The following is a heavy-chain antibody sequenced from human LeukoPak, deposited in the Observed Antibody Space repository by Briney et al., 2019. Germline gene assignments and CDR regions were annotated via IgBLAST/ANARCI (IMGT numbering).Heavy chain of an antibody. CDR2: ISGSGGST. D-gene: IGHD5-18*01. Sequence: GGSLRLSCAVSGFIFSSYAMSWVRQAPGKGLEWVSGISGSGGSTYYADSVKGRFTISRDNSKNTLYLQMNSLRAEDTAVYYCAKDIGDTAMVFGYWGQGTLVTVSS. CDR1: GFIFSSYA. V-gene: IGHV3-23*01. J-gene: IGHJ4*02. CDR3: AKDIGDTAMVFGY.